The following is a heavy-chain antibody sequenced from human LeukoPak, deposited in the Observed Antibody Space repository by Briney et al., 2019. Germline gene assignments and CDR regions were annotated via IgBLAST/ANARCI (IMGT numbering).Heavy chain of an antibody. CDR2: MFYSGST. Sequence: SETLSLTRTVSGDSISGGAFYWGWVRQSPGKGLEWIGSMFYSGSTHFNPSLESRITMSLDTSKNQFPLRLSLMTAADTAIYYCARQGSSPNWFDPWGQGTLVTVSS. V-gene: IGHV4-39*01. CDR1: GDSISGGAFY. J-gene: IGHJ5*02. D-gene: IGHD1-26*01. CDR3: ARQGSSPNWFDP.